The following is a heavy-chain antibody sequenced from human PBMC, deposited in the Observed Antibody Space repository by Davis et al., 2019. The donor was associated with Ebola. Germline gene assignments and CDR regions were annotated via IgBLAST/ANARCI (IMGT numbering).Heavy chain of an antibody. D-gene: IGHD2-2*01. CDR2: ISDSGDSE. CDR1: GFTSSNHY. V-gene: IGHV3-11*04. CDR3: AKDEGYCSSTSCYSYYYGMDV. Sequence: GESLKISCAASGFTSSNHYMSWIRQAPGEGLEWISYISDSGDSEFYADSVKGRFTISRDNAKDSLYLQKKSLRAEDTAVYYCAKDEGYCSSTSCYSYYYGMDVWGQGTTVTVSS. J-gene: IGHJ6*02.